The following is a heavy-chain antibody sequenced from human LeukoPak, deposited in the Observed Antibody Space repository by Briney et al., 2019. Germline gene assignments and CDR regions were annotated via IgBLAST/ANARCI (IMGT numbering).Heavy chain of an antibody. Sequence: PGGSLRLSCAASGFTFDDYAMHWVRQAPGXXXXWVSGISWNSGXIGYADSVKGRFTISRDNAKNSLYLQMNSLRAEDTALYYCAKDYYDSSGYYPWKEHGPYFDYWGQGTLVTVSS. D-gene: IGHD3-22*01. V-gene: IGHV3-9*01. J-gene: IGHJ4*02. CDR1: GFTFDDYA. CDR2: ISWNSGXI. CDR3: AKDYYDSSGYYPWKEHGPYFDY.